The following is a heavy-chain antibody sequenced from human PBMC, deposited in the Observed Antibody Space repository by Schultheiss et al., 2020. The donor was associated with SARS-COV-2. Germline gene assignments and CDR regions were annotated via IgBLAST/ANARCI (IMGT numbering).Heavy chain of an antibody. J-gene: IGHJ6*02. CDR2: INHSGST. Sequence: SETLSLTCAVYGGSFSGYYWSWIRQPPGKGLEWIGEINHSGSTNYNPSLKSRVTISVDTSKNQFSLKLSSVTAADTAVYYCANRPGDCSGGSCYFLGYYYYGMDVWGQGTTVTVSS. CDR3: ANRPGDCSGGSCYFLGYYYYGMDV. V-gene: IGHV4-34*01. D-gene: IGHD2-15*01. CDR1: GGSFSGYY.